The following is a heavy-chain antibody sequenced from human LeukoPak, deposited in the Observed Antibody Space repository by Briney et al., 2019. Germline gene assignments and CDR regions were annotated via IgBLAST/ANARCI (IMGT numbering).Heavy chain of an antibody. J-gene: IGHJ4*02. CDR1: RFTLSNYW. CDR2: INQDGSEI. CDR3: ASGSKYVRLGDH. V-gene: IGHV3-7*01. Sequence: GGSLRLSCAASRFTLSNYWMTWVRQAPGKGLEWVGNINQDGSEINYVDSVKGRFTISRDNAKNTLFLQMNSLRAEDTAVYYCASGSKYVRLGDHWGQGTLVTVSS. D-gene: IGHD3-16*01.